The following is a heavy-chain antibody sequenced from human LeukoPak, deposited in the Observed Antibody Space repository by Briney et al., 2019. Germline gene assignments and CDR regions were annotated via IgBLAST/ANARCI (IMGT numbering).Heavy chain of an antibody. V-gene: IGHV4-4*02. J-gene: IGHJ6*03. CDR2: IYHSGST. CDR1: GGSISSSNW. CDR3: ARGTPDHSAGARYYYYYYMDV. Sequence: SETLSLTCAVSGGSISSSNWWSWVRQPPGKGLEWIGEIYHSGSTNYNPSLKSRVTISVDKSKNQFSLKLSSVTAADTAVYYCARGTPDHSAGARYYYYYYMDVWGKGTTVTVSS. D-gene: IGHD1-14*01.